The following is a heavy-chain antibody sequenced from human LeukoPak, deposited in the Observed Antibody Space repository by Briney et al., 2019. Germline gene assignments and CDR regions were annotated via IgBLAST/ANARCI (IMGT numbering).Heavy chain of an antibody. CDR3: ARHVGSGSYFDY. CDR1: GGSMSSHY. Sequence: PETLSLTCTVSGGSMSSHYWSWIRQPPGKGLEWVGYIYYSGTTNYNPSLKSRVTISVDTSKNQFSLKLSSVTAADTAVYYCARHVGSGSYFDYWGQGTLVTVSS. V-gene: IGHV4-59*08. D-gene: IGHD3-22*01. J-gene: IGHJ4*02. CDR2: IYYSGTT.